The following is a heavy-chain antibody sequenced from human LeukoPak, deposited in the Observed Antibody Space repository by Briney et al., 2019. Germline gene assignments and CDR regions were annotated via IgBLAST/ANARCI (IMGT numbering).Heavy chain of an antibody. CDR3: TRDYYDSSGLPFDY. CDR1: GYSFRSHS. D-gene: IGHD3-22*01. V-gene: IGHV3-21*01. CDR2: ISSISHYI. Sequence: GGSLRLSCAGSGYSFRSHSMNWVRQAPGKGLEWVSSISSISHYIYYADSVKGRFTISRDNAKNSLYLQMNSLRAEDTALYYCTRDYYDSSGLPFDYWGQGTLVAVSS. J-gene: IGHJ4*02.